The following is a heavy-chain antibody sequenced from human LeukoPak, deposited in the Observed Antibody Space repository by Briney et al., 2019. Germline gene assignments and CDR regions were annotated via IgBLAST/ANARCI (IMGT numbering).Heavy chain of an antibody. CDR2: ISSGSSTI. D-gene: IGHD1-26*01. J-gene: IGHJ4*02. CDR1: GFDFNTYS. V-gene: IGHV3-48*02. Sequence: PGGSLRLSCAASGFDFNTYSMNWVRQAPGKGLEWVSYISSGSSTIYYADSVKGRFTISRDNAKNSLYLQMNSLRDEDTAVYYCASLRGLFDYWGRETLVTVSS. CDR3: ASLRGLFDY.